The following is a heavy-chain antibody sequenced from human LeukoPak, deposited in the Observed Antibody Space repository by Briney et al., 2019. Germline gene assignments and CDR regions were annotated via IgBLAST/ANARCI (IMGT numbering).Heavy chain of an antibody. CDR2: ISGSGVTT. V-gene: IGHV3-23*01. CDR1: GFTFSTYA. D-gene: IGHD1-26*01. J-gene: IGHJ4*02. CDR3: TKSPFSGSYRFED. Sequence: GGSLRLSCVASGFTFSTYAMSWVRQAPGQWLEWVSVISGSGVTTYYADSVKGRFSISRANSKNTLWLQMSSLRAEDTAVYFCTKSPFSGSYRFEDWGQGTLVTVSS.